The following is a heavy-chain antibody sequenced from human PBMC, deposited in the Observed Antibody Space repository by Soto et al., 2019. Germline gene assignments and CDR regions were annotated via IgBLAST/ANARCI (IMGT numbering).Heavy chain of an antibody. V-gene: IGHV2-5*02. D-gene: IGHD2-21*02. CDR3: VQSRCGGDCLKSYSSHSYYGLDV. Sequence: QITLKESGPTLVKPTQTLTLTCTFPGFSFSSIGEGVGWIRQPPGKALEWLALIYWDDDKRYSPSLKSRLTITKDTSKNQVVLTMTNIDPVDTATYYCVQSRCGGDCLKSYSSHSYYGLDVWGQGTTVTVSS. CDR1: GFSFSSIGEG. J-gene: IGHJ6*02. CDR2: IYWDDDK.